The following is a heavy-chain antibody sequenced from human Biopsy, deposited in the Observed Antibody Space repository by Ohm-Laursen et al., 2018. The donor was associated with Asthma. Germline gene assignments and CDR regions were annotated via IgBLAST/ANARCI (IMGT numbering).Heavy chain of an antibody. D-gene: IGHD2-21*02. CDR3: ARGISRVTGLFDHFDS. V-gene: IGHV4-61*01. CDR2: IYYSGST. J-gene: IGHJ4*02. CDR1: GGSVSSGSHY. Sequence: GTLSLTCTVSGGSVSSGSHYWSWIRQPPGKGLEWIGHIYYSGSTNYQPSLKSRVTISVDTSKNQFSLKLRSVTAADAAVYYCARGISRVTGLFDHFDSWGQGTLVTVSS.